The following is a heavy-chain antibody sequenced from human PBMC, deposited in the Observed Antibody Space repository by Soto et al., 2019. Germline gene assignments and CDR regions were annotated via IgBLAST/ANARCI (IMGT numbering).Heavy chain of an antibody. J-gene: IGHJ5*02. CDR1: GYKFTSSW. V-gene: IGHV5-51*01. D-gene: IGHD3-22*01. CDR2: IFPSDSDT. Sequence: SLKISCRTSGYKFTSSWIAWVRQMPGKGLEWMGIIFPSDSDTRYSPSFQGQVTISADRSTSTVFLQWASLKASDTAVYFCARKDKSGYFNWFDPWGQGTLVTVPS. CDR3: ARKDKSGYFNWFDP.